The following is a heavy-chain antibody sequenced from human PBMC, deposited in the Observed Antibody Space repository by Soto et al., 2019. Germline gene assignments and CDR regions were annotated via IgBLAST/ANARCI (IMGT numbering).Heavy chain of an antibody. V-gene: IGHV3-23*01. Sequence: HPGGSLRLSCAASGFTFSSYAISWVRQAPGKGLEWVSAISQSAGGNTYYADSVKGRFTISRDDSKNTLYLQMDSLRPEDTAQYYCAGWNYDYWGQGTQVTVSS. CDR3: AGWNYDY. D-gene: IGHD1-7*01. CDR1: GFTFSSYA. J-gene: IGHJ4*02. CDR2: ISQSAGGNT.